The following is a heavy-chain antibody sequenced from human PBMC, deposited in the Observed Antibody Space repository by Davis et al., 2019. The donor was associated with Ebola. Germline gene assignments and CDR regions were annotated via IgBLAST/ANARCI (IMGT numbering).Heavy chain of an antibody. Sequence: PGGSLRLSCKTSGYIFNSYWIGWVRQMPGKGLEWMGFISPRESDIRYSPSFQGQVTISADKSTSTAYLEWNSLKASDTAMYYCARHGDLGPSRSFFDYWGQGALVTVSS. V-gene: IGHV5-51*01. D-gene: IGHD3-10*01. CDR1: GYIFNSYW. J-gene: IGHJ4*02. CDR3: ARHGDLGPSRSFFDY. CDR2: ISPRESDI.